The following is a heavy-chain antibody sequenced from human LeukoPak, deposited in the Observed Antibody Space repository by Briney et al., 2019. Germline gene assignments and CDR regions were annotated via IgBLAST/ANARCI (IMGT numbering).Heavy chain of an antibody. CDR3: ARTTELGYCSGGSCYSYYFQH. J-gene: IGHJ1*01. D-gene: IGHD2-15*01. Sequence: ASVKVSCKASGYTFTSYDINWVRQATGQGLEWMGWMNPNSGNTGYAQKFQGRVTMTRNTSISTAYMELSSLRSEDTAMYYCARTTELGYCSGGSCYSYYFQHWGQGTLVTVSS. CDR1: GYTFTSYD. V-gene: IGHV1-8*01. CDR2: MNPNSGNT.